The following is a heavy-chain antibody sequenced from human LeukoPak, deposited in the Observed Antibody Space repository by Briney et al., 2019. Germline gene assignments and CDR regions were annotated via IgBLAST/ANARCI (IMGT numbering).Heavy chain of an antibody. CDR2: VNDSGST. V-gene: IGHV4-34*01. J-gene: IGHJ4*02. Sequence: SETLSLTCAVYGGSFSGYYWSWIRQPPGKGLEWIGEVNDSGSTNYNPSLKSRVTISVDTSKNQFSLKRSSVAAADTAVYYCARGEEEVVPAATLDYWGQGTLVTVSS. CDR3: ARGEEEVVPAATLDY. D-gene: IGHD2-2*01. CDR1: GGSFSGYY.